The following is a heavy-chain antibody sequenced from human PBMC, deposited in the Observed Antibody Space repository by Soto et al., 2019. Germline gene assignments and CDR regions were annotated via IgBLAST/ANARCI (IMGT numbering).Heavy chain of an antibody. Sequence: PSETLSLTCAVYGGSFSGYYWSWIRQPPGKGLEWIGEINHSGSTNYNPSLKSRVTISVDTSKNQFSLKLSSVTDADTAVYSCARRPTYYSDSSGYYFHYYGMAVWGQGPTVTVSS. J-gene: IGHJ6*02. V-gene: IGHV4-34*01. D-gene: IGHD3-22*01. CDR2: INHSGST. CDR1: GGSFSGYY. CDR3: ARRPTYYSDSSGYYFHYYGMAV.